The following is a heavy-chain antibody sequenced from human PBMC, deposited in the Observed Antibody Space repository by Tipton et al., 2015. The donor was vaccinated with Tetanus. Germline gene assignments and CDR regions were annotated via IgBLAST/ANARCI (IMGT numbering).Heavy chain of an antibody. Sequence: TLSLTCNVSGASMIGGGYFWSWVRQHPGKGLEWIGHIFYSGRTEYTPSLRGRVTISVDTSKNQFSLKLTSVTAADTAIYYCARDRKEQWLSQIRYGMDAWGQGTKVTVSS. V-gene: IGHV4-31*03. CDR3: ARDRKEQWLSQIRYGMDA. J-gene: IGHJ6*02. D-gene: IGHD6-19*01. CDR1: GASMIGGGYF. CDR2: IFYSGRT.